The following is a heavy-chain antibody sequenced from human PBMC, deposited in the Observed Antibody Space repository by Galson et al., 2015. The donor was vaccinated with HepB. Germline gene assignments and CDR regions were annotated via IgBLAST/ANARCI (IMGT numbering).Heavy chain of an antibody. J-gene: IGHJ4*02. D-gene: IGHD4-17*01. CDR2: ISAYNGNT. CDR3: ARGEVTTGDGLDY. Sequence: QSGAEVKKPGESLKISCKGSGYSFPSYGISWVRQAPGQGLEWMGWISAYNGNTNYAQKLQGRVTMTTDTSTSTAYMELRSLRSDDTAVYYCARGEVTTGDGLDYWGQGTLVTVSS. V-gene: IGHV1-18*01. CDR1: GYSFPSYG.